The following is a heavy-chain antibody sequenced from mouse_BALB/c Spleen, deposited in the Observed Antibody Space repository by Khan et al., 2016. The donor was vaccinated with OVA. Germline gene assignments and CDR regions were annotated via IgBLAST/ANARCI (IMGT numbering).Heavy chain of an antibody. CDR1: GFTFSSYG. D-gene: IGHD1-1*01. CDR3: ATSYFYGYYFNY. Sequence: VELVESGGGLVQPGGSRKLSCAASGFTFSSYGMHWVRQAPEKGLEWVAYISGDSNTIYYADTVKGRFTISRDNPKNTLFLRMTSPMSEDTAMYYCATSYFYGYYFNYWGPGTTLTVSS. J-gene: IGHJ2*01. V-gene: IGHV5-17*02. CDR2: ISGDSNTI.